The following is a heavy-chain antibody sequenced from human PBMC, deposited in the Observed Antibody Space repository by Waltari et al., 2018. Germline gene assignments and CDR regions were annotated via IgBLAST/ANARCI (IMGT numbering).Heavy chain of an antibody. CDR3: ARWGSSWYWYFDL. V-gene: IGHV3-53*02. Sequence: EVQLVETGGGLIQPGGSLRLSCAASGFTVSSNYMSWVRQAPGQGLEWVSVIYSGGSTYYADSVKGRFTISRDNSKNTLYLQMNSLRAEDTAVYYCARWGSSWYWYFDLWGRGTLVTVSS. CDR1: GFTVSSNY. D-gene: IGHD6-13*01. J-gene: IGHJ2*01. CDR2: IYSGGST.